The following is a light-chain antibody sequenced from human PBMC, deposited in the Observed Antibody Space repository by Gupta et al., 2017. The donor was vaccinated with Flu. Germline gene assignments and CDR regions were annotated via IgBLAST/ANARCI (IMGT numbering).Light chain of an antibody. CDR1: QSLVRSDGNTY. V-gene: IGKV2-30*02. CDR2: QVS. Sequence: PVTLGQPTYISCRSSQSLVRSDGNTYLSWLQQRPGQSPRRLIYQVSNRDSGVPDRFSGSGSGTDFILKISRVEAEDVGIYYCMQATHWPTFGQGTXLEIK. J-gene: IGKJ2*01. CDR3: MQATHWPT.